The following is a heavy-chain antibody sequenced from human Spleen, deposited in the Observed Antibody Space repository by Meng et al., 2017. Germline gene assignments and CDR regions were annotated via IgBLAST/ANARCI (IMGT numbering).Heavy chain of an antibody. Sequence: SETLSLTCTVSGGSISSGSYYWSWIRQPAGKGLEWIGRMYTSGSTNYNPSLKSRVTISVDTSKNQFSLKLRSVTAADTAVYYCARGLASSRLGDWGQGTLVTVSS. CDR1: GGSISSGSYY. CDR2: MYTSGST. CDR3: ARGLASSRLGD. D-gene: IGHD6-13*01. J-gene: IGHJ4*02. V-gene: IGHV4-61*02.